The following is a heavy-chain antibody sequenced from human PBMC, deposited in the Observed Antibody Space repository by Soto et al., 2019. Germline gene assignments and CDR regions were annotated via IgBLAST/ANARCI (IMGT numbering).Heavy chain of an antibody. CDR2: IYHSGST. J-gene: IGHJ6*02. CDR1: GGSISSSNW. CDR3: ARWLAAALNWEYYYYGMDV. V-gene: IGHV4-4*02. Sequence: SETLSLTCAVSGGSISSSNWWSWVRQPPGKGLEWIGEIYHSGSTNYNPSLKSRVTISVDKSKNQFSLKLSSVTAADTAVYYCARWLAAALNWEYYYYGMDVWGQGTTVTVSS. D-gene: IGHD6-13*01.